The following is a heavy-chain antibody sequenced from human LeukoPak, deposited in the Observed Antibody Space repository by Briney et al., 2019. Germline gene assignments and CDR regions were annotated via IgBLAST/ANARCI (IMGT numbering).Heavy chain of an antibody. D-gene: IGHD3-10*01. V-gene: IGHV1-69*04. CDR2: IIPILGIA. J-gene: IGHJ4*02. CDR1: GGTFSSYA. CDR3: AREGATMVRGVNDY. Sequence: SVKVSCKASGGTFSSYAISWVRQAPGQGLEWMGRIIPILGIANYAQKFQGRVTITADKSTSTAYMELSSLRSEDTAVYYCAREGATMVRGVNDYWGQGTLVTVSS.